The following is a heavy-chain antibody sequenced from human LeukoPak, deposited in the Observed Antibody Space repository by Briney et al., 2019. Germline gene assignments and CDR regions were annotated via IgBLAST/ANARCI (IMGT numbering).Heavy chain of an antibody. CDR2: ISSSGSTI. Sequence: GGSLRLSCAASGFTFSDYYMSWIRQAPGKGLEWVSYISSSGSTIYYADSVKGRFTISRDNAKNLLYLQMNSLRAEDTAVYYCARDRNTDFWSGYYTNYFDYWGQGTLVTVSS. D-gene: IGHD3-3*01. V-gene: IGHV3-11*04. CDR3: ARDRNTDFWSGYYTNYFDY. J-gene: IGHJ4*02. CDR1: GFTFSDYY.